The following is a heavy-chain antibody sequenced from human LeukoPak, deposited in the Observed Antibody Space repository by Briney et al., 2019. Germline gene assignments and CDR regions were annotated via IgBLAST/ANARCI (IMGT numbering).Heavy chain of an antibody. Sequence: ASVKVSCKASGYTFTNYSMHWVRQAPGQGLEWMGWINPNSGGTNYAQKFQGRVTMTRDTSISTAYMELSGLRSDDTAVFYCARAFSSYDNDGWGQGTLVTVSS. J-gene: IGHJ4*02. D-gene: IGHD3-22*01. CDR3: ARAFSSYDNDG. CDR1: GYTFTNYS. V-gene: IGHV1-2*02. CDR2: INPNSGGT.